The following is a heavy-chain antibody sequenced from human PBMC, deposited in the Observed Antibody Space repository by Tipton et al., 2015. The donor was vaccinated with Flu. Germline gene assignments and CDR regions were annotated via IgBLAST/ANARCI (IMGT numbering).Heavy chain of an antibody. CDR1: GGSLSSYF. CDR2: IYPSGNT. D-gene: IGHD1-26*01. V-gene: IGHV4-4*07. Sequence: LRLSCTVSGGSLSSYFWSWIRQPAGKGLEWIGRIYPSGNTNYDPPLQSRVTMSVDTSRNQFSLSLTSVTAADAAIYYCARSGSYHHYYFDLWGRGTLVSVSS. J-gene: IGHJ2*01. CDR3: ARSGSYHHYYFDL.